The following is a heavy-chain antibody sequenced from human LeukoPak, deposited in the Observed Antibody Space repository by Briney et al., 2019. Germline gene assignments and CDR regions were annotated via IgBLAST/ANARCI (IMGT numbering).Heavy chain of an antibody. CDR2: IRYDGSNK. CDR3: AKDIVVVPVLHDAFDI. J-gene: IGHJ3*02. CDR1: GFTFSSYG. V-gene: IGHV3-30*02. Sequence: PGGSLRLSCAASGFTFSSYGMHWVRQAPGKGLEWVAFIRYDGSNKYYADSVKGRFTISRDNSKNTLYLQMNSLRAEDTAVYYCAKDIVVVPVLHDAFDIWGQGTMVTVSS. D-gene: IGHD2-2*01.